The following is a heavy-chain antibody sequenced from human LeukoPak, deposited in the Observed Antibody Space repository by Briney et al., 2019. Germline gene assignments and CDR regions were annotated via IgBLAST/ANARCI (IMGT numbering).Heavy chain of an antibody. V-gene: IGHV1-24*01. J-gene: IGHJ3*02. CDR2: FDPEDGET. Sequence: VASVKVSCKVSGYTLTELSMHWVRQAPGKGLEWMGGFDPEDGETIYAQKFQGRVTITRDTSASTAYMELSSLRSEDTAVYYCARVRDGYNSEGAFDIWGQGTMVTVSS. CDR1: GYTLTELS. D-gene: IGHD5-24*01. CDR3: ARVRDGYNSEGAFDI.